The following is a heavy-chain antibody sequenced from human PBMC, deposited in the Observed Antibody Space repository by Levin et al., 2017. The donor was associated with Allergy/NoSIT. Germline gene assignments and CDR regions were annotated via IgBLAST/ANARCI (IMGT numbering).Heavy chain of an antibody. CDR1: GGSVSSDTYY. D-gene: IGHD3-10*01. J-gene: IGHJ3*02. CDR2: IHYIGST. CDR3: TRAIFGEFNGDAFDI. Sequence: SETLSLTCTVSGGSVSSDTYYWTWIRQPPGKGLEWIGYIHYIGSTNYNPSLKSRVSMSVDTSNNLFSLKLSSMTAADTAVYYCTRAIFGEFNGDAFDIWGQGTMVSVSS. V-gene: IGHV4-61*01.